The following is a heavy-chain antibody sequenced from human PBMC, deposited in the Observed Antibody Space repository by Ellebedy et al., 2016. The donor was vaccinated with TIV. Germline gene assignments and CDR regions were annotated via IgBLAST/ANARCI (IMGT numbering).Heavy chain of an antibody. CDR2: IHYSGTT. J-gene: IGHJ6*02. V-gene: IGHV4-59*01. CDR1: GGSISGYY. CDR3: ARDRVDYYGSGSYPFYGMDV. D-gene: IGHD3-10*01. Sequence: SETLSLTCTVSGGSISGYYWSWIRQPPGSGLEWIGFIHYSGTTTYNPSLNSRVTMSVDTSKNQFSLKLSSVTAADTAVYYCARDRVDYYGSGSYPFYGMDVWGQGTTVTVSS.